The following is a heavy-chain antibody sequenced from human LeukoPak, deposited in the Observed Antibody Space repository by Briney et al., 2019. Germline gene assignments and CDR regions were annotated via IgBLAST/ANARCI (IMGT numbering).Heavy chain of an antibody. V-gene: IGHV1-69*06. CDR3: ATRYYDILTGYYEEYYFDY. Sequence: ASVKVSCKVSGGTFSGYAISWVRQAPGQGLEWMGGIIPIFGTANYAQKFQGRVTITADKSTSTAYMELSSLRSEDTAVYYCATRYYDILTGYYEEYYFDYWGQGTLLTVSS. CDR2: IIPIFGTA. D-gene: IGHD3-9*01. CDR1: GGTFSGYA. J-gene: IGHJ4*02.